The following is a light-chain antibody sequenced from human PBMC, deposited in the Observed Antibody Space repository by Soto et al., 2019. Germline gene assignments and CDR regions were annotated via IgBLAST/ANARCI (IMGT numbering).Light chain of an antibody. Sequence: QSVLTQPASVSGSPGQSISFSCTGTNSDVGGYNLVSWYQHHPGKAPKLIIYEATKRPSGISDRFSGSKSGNTASLTISGLQAEDEADYHCCSYAASSWVFGGGTKVTVL. V-gene: IGLV2-23*01. CDR2: EAT. J-gene: IGLJ3*02. CDR3: CSYAASSWV. CDR1: NSDVGGYNL.